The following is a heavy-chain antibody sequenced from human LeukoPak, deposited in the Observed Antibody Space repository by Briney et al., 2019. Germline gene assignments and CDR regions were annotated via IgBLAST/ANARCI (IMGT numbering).Heavy chain of an antibody. Sequence: PSETLSLTCTVSGGSISSYYWSWIRQPAGKGLEWIGRIYSSGSTNYSPSLKSRVTMSVDTPKNQFSLKLSSVTAADTAVYYCVRGVYYDLLTGYYPGGFDYWGQGSLVTVSS. CDR1: GGSISSYY. CDR2: IYSSGST. V-gene: IGHV4-4*07. CDR3: VRGVYYDLLTGYYPGGFDY. D-gene: IGHD3-9*01. J-gene: IGHJ4*02.